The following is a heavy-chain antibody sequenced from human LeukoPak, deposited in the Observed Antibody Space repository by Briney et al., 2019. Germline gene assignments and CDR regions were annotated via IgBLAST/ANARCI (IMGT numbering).Heavy chain of an antibody. Sequence: GGPLRLSCAASGFTFSSYAMNWVRQAPGKGLEWISHISSGGNTEYYVDSVRGRFTMSRDNAKNLLFLQMSSLRAEDTAVYYCARDTVNGPFVISLDYWGQGALVSVSS. D-gene: IGHD2-8*01. J-gene: IGHJ4*02. CDR3: ARDTVNGPFVISLDY. CDR1: GFTFSSYA. CDR2: ISSGGNTE. V-gene: IGHV3-48*03.